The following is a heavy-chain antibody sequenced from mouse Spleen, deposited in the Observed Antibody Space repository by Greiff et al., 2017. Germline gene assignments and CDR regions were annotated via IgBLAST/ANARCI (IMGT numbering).Heavy chain of an antibody. CDR2: INPSNGRT. V-gene: IGHV1S81*02. CDR3: ARGITTVVEDD. D-gene: IGHD1-1*01. CDR1: GYTFTSYW. J-gene: IGHJ2*01. Sequence: QVQLQQPGAELVKPGASVKLSCKASGYTFTSYWMPWVKQRPGQGLEWIGGINPSNGRTNYNEKFKSKATLTVDKSSSTAYMQLSSLTSEDSAVYYCARGITTVVEDDWGQGTTLTVSS.